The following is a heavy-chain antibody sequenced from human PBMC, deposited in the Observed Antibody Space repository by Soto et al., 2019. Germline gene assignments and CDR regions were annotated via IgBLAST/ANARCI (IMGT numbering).Heavy chain of an antibody. CDR3: AREGAYNQDSSGYELDY. V-gene: IGHV4-61*01. Sequence: QVQLQESGPGLVKPSETLSLTCTVSGGSVSSGSYYWSWIRQPPGRGLEWIGYIYYTGSTKYNASLESRITISIDTSNNKFSLKLNSVTAADTAVYYCAREGAYNQDSSGYELDYWGQGTLVIVSS. CDR2: IYYTGST. CDR1: GGSVSSGSYY. J-gene: IGHJ4*02. D-gene: IGHD3-22*01.